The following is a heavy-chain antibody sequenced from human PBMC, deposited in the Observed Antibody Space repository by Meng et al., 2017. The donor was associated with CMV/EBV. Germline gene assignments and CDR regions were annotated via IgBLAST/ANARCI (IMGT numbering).Heavy chain of an antibody. CDR2: IYYSGTT. CDR1: GDSITNSAYY. J-gene: IGHJ4*02. Sequence: SCTISGDSITNSAYYWGWIRQPPGKGLEWIGNIYYSGTTYYTPSLKSQVTISIDTSENHFSLRLSSVTAADTAVYYCARVGIYCSGTSCDMWEGDSWGQGTLVTVSS. V-gene: IGHV4-39*02. CDR3: ARVGIYCSGTSCDMWEGDS. D-gene: IGHD2-2*01.